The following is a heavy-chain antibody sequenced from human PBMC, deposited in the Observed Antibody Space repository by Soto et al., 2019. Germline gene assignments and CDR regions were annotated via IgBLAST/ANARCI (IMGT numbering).Heavy chain of an antibody. Sequence: SEILSLTCTVSGGSISSYYWSWIRQPPGKGLEWIGYIYYSGSTNYNPSLKSRVTISVDTSKNQFSLKLSSVTAADTAVYYCARGAVRGVTNYYYYGMDVWGQGTTVTVSS. D-gene: IGHD3-10*01. V-gene: IGHV4-59*01. J-gene: IGHJ6*02. CDR3: ARGAVRGVTNYYYYGMDV. CDR1: GGSISSYY. CDR2: IYYSGST.